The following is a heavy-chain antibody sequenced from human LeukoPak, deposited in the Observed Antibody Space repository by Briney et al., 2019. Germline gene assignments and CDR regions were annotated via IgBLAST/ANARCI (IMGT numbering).Heavy chain of an antibody. CDR2: ISAYNGNT. CDR1: GYTFTSYG. Sequence: GASVKVSCKASGYTFTSYGISWVRQAPGQGLEWMGWISAYNGNTNYAQKLQGRFTMTTDTSTSTAYMELRSLRSDDTAVYYCATSPYYRHAFDIWGQGTMVTVSS. D-gene: IGHD1-26*01. CDR3: ATSPYYRHAFDI. V-gene: IGHV1-18*01. J-gene: IGHJ3*02.